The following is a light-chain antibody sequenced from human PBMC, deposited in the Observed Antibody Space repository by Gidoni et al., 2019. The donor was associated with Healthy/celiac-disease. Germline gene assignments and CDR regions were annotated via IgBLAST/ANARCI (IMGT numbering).Light chain of an antibody. CDR2: EVS. CDR1: SSDVGGYNY. CDR3: SSYTSSSTAG. J-gene: IGLJ1*01. V-gene: IGLV2-14*01. Sequence: QSALTQPASVSGSPGQSITISCTGTSSDVGGYNYVSWYQQHPGKAPKLMIYEVSNRPSGVSNRFSGSKSGNTVSLTISGLQAEDEADYYCSSYTSSSTAGFGTGTKVTDL.